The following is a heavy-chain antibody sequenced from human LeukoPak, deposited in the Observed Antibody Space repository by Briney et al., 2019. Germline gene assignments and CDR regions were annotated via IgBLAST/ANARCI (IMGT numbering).Heavy chain of an antibody. J-gene: IGHJ5*02. D-gene: IGHD2-15*01. CDR3: AKEPEGTTRFRYNWFDP. CDR1: GFTFDDYA. CDR2: ISWNSGSI. V-gene: IGHV3-9*01. Sequence: GGSLRLSCAVSGFTFDDYAMHWVRQAPGKGLEWVSGISWNSGSIGYADSVKGRFTISRDNSKNTLYLQMNSLRAEDTAVYYCAKEPEGTTRFRYNWFDPWGQGTLVTVSS.